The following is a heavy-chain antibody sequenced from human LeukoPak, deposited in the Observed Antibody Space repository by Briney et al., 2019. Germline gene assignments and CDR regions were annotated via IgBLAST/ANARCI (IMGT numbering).Heavy chain of an antibody. J-gene: IGHJ4*02. CDR2: IWPDGSNK. Sequence: PGGSLRLSCVASGFTFTSYGLHWVRQAPGKGLEWVAVIWPDGSNKYYADSVKGRFTIPRDDSKSTVYLQMNNLRVDDTALYYRARASGCCDFWGQGTLVTVSS. CDR3: ARASGCCDF. CDR1: GFTFTSYG. D-gene: IGHD1-26*01. V-gene: IGHV3-33*01.